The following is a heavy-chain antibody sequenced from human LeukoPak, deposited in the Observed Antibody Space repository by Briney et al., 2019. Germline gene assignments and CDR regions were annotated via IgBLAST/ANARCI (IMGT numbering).Heavy chain of an antibody. D-gene: IGHD2-21*01. V-gene: IGHV3-23*01. J-gene: IGHJ4*02. CDR1: GFTFVGYA. CDR3: AKAPVTTCRGAYCYPFDY. CDR2: ISDSGNT. Sequence: PGGSLRLSCAASGFTFVGYAMNWVRQAPGKGLEWVSAISDSGNTYHADSVKGRFTISRDSSKNTLFLQMNRLRPEDAAVYYCAKAPVTTCRGAYCYPFDYWGQGTLVTVSS.